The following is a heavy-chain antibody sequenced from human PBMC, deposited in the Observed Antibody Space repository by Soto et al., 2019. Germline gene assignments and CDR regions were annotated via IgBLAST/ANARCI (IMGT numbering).Heavy chain of an antibody. CDR1: GYTFTSYG. CDR3: ARKRITIFGVVIEAIGFDP. V-gene: IGHV1-18*01. J-gene: IGHJ5*02. D-gene: IGHD3-3*01. CDR2: ISAYNGNT. Sequence: APVKVSCKASGYTFTSYGISWVRQAPGQGLEWMGWISAYNGNTIYAQKLQGRVTMTTDTSTSTAYMELRSLRSDDTAVYYCARKRITIFGVVIEAIGFDPLGQGNLVTVSS.